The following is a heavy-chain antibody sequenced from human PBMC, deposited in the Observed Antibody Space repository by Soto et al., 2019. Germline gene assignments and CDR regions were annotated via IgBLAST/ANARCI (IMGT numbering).Heavy chain of an antibody. CDR2: ISGSGGST. Sequence: EVQLLESGGGLVQPGGSLRLSCAASGFTFSSYAMSWVRQAPGKGLEWVSAISGSGGSTYYADSVKGRFTISRDNSKNTLYLQMNSLRAEDTAVYYCAKSHFDSSGYPYYYYYYGMDVWGQGTTVTVSS. J-gene: IGHJ6*02. CDR3: AKSHFDSSGYPYYYYYYGMDV. V-gene: IGHV3-23*01. D-gene: IGHD3-22*01. CDR1: GFTFSSYA.